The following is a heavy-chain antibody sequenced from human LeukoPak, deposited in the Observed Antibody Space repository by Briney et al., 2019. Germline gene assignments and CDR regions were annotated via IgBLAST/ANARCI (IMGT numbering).Heavy chain of an antibody. CDR3: AREVPTYYYDSTTPRYFDY. V-gene: IGHV1-18*01. CDR1: CYTFTSYG. CDR2: ISAYNGNT. Sequence: GASVKVSCKASCYTFTSYGISWVRQAPGQGLEWMGWISAYNGNTNYAQKLQGRVTMTTDTSTSTAYMELRSLRSDDTAVYYCAREVPTYYYDSTTPRYFDYWGQGTLVTVSS. D-gene: IGHD3-22*01. J-gene: IGHJ4*02.